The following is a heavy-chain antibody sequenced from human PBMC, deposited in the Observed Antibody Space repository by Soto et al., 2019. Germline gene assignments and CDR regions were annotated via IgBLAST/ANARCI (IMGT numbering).Heavy chain of an antibody. D-gene: IGHD4-17*01. J-gene: IGHJ6*03. Sequence: SGPTLVNPTQTLTLTCTFSGFSLSTSGMCVSWIRQPPGKALEWLARIDWGDDKYYSTSLKTRLTISKDTSKNQVVLTMTNMDPVDTATYYCALGFYGDYKGYYYYYYMDVWGKGTTVTVSS. CDR2: IDWGDDK. CDR3: ALGFYGDYKGYYYYYYMDV. CDR1: GFSLSTSGMC. V-gene: IGHV2-70*11.